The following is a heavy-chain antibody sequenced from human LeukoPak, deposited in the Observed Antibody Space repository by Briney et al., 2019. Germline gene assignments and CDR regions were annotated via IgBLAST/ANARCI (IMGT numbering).Heavy chain of an antibody. J-gene: IGHJ4*02. CDR2: IYPSDSDT. D-gene: IGHD6-19*01. CDR3: ARRYGSALYGVFDY. CDR1: GYTFNSYR. V-gene: IGHV5-51*01. Sequence: GESLKISCKGSGYTFNSYRIGWVRQMPGAGLEWMGIIYPSDSDTRYSPSFQGQVTISADKSISTAYLQWSSLKASDSAMYYCARRYGSALYGVFDYWGQGTLVIVSS.